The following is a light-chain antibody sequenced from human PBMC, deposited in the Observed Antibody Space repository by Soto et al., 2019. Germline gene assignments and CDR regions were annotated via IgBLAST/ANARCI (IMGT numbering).Light chain of an antibody. J-gene: IGLJ2*01. CDR3: LSFDSSLSVV. V-gene: IGLV1-40*01. Sequence: QSVLTQPPSVSGAPGQRVTISCTGSSSNIGAGYDVHWYQQLPGRAPKLLIYGNTNRPSGVPDRFSGSKSGTSASLDITGRQAEDEADYYCLSFDSSLSVVFGGGTKLTVL. CDR1: SSNIGAGYD. CDR2: GNT.